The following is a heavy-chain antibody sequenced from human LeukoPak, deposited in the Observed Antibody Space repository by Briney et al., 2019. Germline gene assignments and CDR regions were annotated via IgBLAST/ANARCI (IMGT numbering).Heavy chain of an antibody. Sequence: GGSLRLSCAASGFTFSSYSMNWVHQAPGKGLEWVSYISSSSSTIYYADSVKGRFTISRDNAKNSLYLQMNSLRAADTAVYYCARGQRITMVRGVPRSHWFDPWGQGTLVTVSS. CDR3: ARGQRITMVRGVPRSHWFDP. CDR2: ISSSSSTI. J-gene: IGHJ5*02. V-gene: IGHV3-48*01. D-gene: IGHD3-10*01. CDR1: GFTFSSYS.